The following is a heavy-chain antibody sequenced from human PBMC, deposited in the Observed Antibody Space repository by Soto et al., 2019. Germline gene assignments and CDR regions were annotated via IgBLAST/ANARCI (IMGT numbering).Heavy chain of an antibody. V-gene: IGHV1-2*04. CDR1: GYTFTGYY. CDR3: ARAAAGNRELEFDP. D-gene: IGHD6-13*01. CDR2: INPNSGGT. J-gene: IGHJ5*02. Sequence: GASVKVSCKASGYTFTGYYMHWVRQAPGQGLEWMGWINPNSGGTNYAQKFQGWVTMTRDTSISTACMELSRLRSDDTAVYYCARAAAGNRELEFDPWGQGTLVTVSS.